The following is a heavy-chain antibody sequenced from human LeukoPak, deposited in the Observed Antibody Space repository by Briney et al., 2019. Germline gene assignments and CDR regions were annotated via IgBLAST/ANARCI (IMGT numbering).Heavy chain of an antibody. CDR3: AGREGWVTVRGVIDDAFDI. D-gene: IGHD3-10*02. Sequence: GGSLRLSCAASGFTFDDYGMSWVRQAPGKGLEWVSGINWNGGSTGYADSVKGRFTISRDNAKNSLYLQMNSLRAEDTALYYCAGREGWVTVRGVIDDAFDIWGQGTMVTVSS. CDR2: INWNGGST. CDR1: GFTFDDYG. J-gene: IGHJ3*02. V-gene: IGHV3-20*04.